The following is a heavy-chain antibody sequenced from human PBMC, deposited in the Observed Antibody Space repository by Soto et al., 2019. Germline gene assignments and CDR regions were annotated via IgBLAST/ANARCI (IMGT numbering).Heavy chain of an antibody. D-gene: IGHD6-19*01. CDR3: AKIAEAVAGTVYGY. J-gene: IGHJ4*02. CDR2: ISGSGGRT. CDR1: RFTFSTYA. Sequence: EVQLLESGGGLVQPGGSLRLSCAVSRFTFSTYAMGWVPQAPGKGLEWVSNISGSGGRTYYADSVKVRFTISRDNSKNTLYLQMNSLRAEDTAVYYCAKIAEAVAGTVYGYWGQGTLVTVSS. V-gene: IGHV3-23*01.